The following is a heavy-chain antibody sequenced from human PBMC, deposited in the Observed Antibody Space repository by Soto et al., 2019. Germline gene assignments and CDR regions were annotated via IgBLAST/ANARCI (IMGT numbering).Heavy chain of an antibody. Sequence: ASVKVSCKASGGTFSSYAISWVRQAPGQGLEWMGGIIPIFGTANYAQKFQGRVTITADESTSTAYMELSSLRSEDTAVYYCARAGYSSGWTSWYYYYGMDVWGQGTTVTVSS. J-gene: IGHJ6*02. V-gene: IGHV1-69*13. CDR2: IIPIFGTA. CDR1: GGTFSSYA. D-gene: IGHD6-19*01. CDR3: ARAGYSSGWTSWYYYYGMDV.